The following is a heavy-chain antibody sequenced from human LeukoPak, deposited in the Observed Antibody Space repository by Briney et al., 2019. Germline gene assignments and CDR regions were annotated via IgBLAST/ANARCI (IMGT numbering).Heavy chain of an antibody. CDR3: ARQRRYCSSTSCFFFGRDARNYYYTDV. CDR2: IYYSGST. V-gene: IGHV4-39*01. CDR1: GDSMSSSHYC. J-gene: IGHJ6*03. Sequence: SETLSLTCTVSGDSMSSSHYCWGWIRQPPGKGLEWIGSIYYSGSTYYNPSLKSRVTMSVDTSKKQFSLKLSSVTAADTAVYYCARQRRYCSSTSCFFFGRDARNYYYTDVWGKGTTVTISS. D-gene: IGHD2-2*01.